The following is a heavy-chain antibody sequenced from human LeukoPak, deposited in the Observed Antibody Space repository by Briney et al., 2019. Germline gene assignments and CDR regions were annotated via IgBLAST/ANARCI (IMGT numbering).Heavy chain of an antibody. CDR2: ISYDGTNE. D-gene: IGHD5-12*01. V-gene: IGHV3-30-3*01. CDR1: GFIFSNYV. J-gene: IGHJ4*02. CDR3: AREPGYRSLWYDY. Sequence: TGGSLRLSCAASGFIFSNYVMHWVRQAPGKGLEWVAIISYDGTNEDYADSVKGRFTISRDNSKNTLYLQINSLRVEDTAVYYCAREPGYRSLWYDYWGQGTLVTVSA.